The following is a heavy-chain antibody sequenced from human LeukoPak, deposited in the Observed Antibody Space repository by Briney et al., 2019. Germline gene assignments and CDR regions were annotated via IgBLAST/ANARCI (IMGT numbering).Heavy chain of an antibody. CDR2: IIPIFGTA. Sequence: SVKVSCNASGGTFSSYATSWVRQAPGQGLEWMGGIIPIFGTANYAQKFQGRVTITTDESTSTAYMELSSPRSEDTAVYYCARGITHSSSWPDYYYYYMDVWGKGTTVTVSS. J-gene: IGHJ6*03. CDR1: GGTFSSYA. D-gene: IGHD6-13*01. CDR3: ARGITHSSSWPDYYYYYMDV. V-gene: IGHV1-69*05.